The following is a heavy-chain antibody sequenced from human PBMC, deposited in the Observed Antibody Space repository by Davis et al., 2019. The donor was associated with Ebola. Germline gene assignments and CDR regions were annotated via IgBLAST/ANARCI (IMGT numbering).Heavy chain of an antibody. CDR1: GFTFSNAW. J-gene: IGHJ4*02. CDR2: IKSKTDGGTT. D-gene: IGHD2-15*01. Sequence: GESLKISCAASGFTFSNAWMSWVRQAPGKGLEWVGRIKSKTDGGTTDYAAPVKGRFTISRDDSKSIAYLQMNSLKTEDTAVYYCTREFGGSCDYWGQGTLVTVSS. V-gene: IGHV3-15*01. CDR3: TREFGGSCDY.